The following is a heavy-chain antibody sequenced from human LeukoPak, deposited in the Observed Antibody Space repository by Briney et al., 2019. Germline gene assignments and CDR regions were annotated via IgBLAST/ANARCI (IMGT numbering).Heavy chain of an antibody. CDR3: ARVGIAAAGSEFDY. CDR1: GGSISSSSYY. V-gene: IGHV4-39*07. CDR2: IYYSGST. D-gene: IGHD6-13*01. Sequence: SETLSLTCTVSGGSISSSSYYWGWIRQPPGKGLEWIGSIYYSGSTYYNPSLKSRVTISVDTSKNQFSLKLSSVTAADTAVYYCARVGIAAAGSEFDYWGQGTLVTVSS. J-gene: IGHJ4*02.